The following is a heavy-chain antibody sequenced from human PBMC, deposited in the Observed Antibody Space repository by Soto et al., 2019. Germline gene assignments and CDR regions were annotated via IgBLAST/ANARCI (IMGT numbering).Heavy chain of an antibody. CDR3: ERVRVIHENWFDP. Sequence: SETLSLTCTVSGGSVSSWSYYWSWIRQPPGKGLEWIGYIYYSGSANDSPSLNSRVTISVDTSKNQFPLKMSSVTAADTAVYCCERVRVIHENWFDPWDQGTLVNVSS. CDR2: IYYSGSA. CDR1: GGSVSSWSYY. J-gene: IGHJ5*02. V-gene: IGHV4-61*01. D-gene: IGHD2-21*01.